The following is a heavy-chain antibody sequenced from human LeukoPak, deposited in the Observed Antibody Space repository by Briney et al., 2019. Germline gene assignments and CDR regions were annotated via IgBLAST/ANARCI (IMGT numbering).Heavy chain of an antibody. CDR2: ISSLGTKI. CDR3: ASRDTAMDTFDY. D-gene: IGHD5-18*01. J-gene: IGHJ4*02. Sequence: GGSLRLSCAASGFTFSSSEMNWVRQAPGKGLEWVSYISSLGTKIYYADSVKGRFTISRDNAKNSLYLQMNSLRAEDTAVYYCASRDTAMDTFDYWGQGTLVTVSS. V-gene: IGHV3-48*03. CDR1: GFTFSSSE.